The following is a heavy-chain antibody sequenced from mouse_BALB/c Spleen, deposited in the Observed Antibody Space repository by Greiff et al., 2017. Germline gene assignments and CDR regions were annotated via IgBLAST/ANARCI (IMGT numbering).Heavy chain of an antibody. J-gene: IGHJ3*01. CDR1: GYTFTSYV. V-gene: IGHV1-14*01. D-gene: IGHD2-14*01. CDR3: AKRYDVVWFAY. Sequence: VQLQQSGPELVKPGASVKMSCKASGYTFTSYVMHWVKQKPGQGLEWIGYINPYNDGTKYNEKFKGKATLTSDKSSSTAYMELSSLTSEDSAVYYCAKRYDVVWFAYWGQGTLVTVSA. CDR2: INPYNDGT.